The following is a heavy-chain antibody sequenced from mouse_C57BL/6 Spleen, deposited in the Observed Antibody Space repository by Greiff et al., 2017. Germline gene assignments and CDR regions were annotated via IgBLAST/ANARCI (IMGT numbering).Heavy chain of an antibody. V-gene: IGHV1-18*01. CDR3: ARRLRPGVYSDY. D-gene: IGHD2-4*01. Sequence: EVQLQQSGPELVKPGASVKIPCKASGYTFTDYNMDWVKQSHGKSLEWIGDINPNNGGTIYNQKFKGKATLTVDKSSSTAYMELRSLTSEDTAVYYCARRLRPGVYSDYWGQGTTLTVSS. J-gene: IGHJ2*01. CDR1: GYTFTDYN. CDR2: INPNNGGT.